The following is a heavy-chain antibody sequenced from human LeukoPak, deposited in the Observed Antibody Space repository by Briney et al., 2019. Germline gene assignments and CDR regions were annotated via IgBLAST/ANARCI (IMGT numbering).Heavy chain of an antibody. CDR2: ISDNEGI. J-gene: IGHJ4*02. CDR1: SESFSGGY. D-gene: IGHD3-22*01. V-gene: IGHV4-34*01. CDR3: ARGLDRSKTGY. Sequence: PSKTLSLTCSVYSESFSGGYWSWIRQPPGKGLDWIGEISDNEGIKYSPSLKSRVTISVDTSKNQFSLKLTSVTAADTAVYYCARGLDRSKTGYWGQGSLVTVSS.